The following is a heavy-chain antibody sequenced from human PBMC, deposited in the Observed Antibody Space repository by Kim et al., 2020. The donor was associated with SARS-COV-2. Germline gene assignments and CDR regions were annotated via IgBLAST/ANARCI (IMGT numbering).Heavy chain of an antibody. V-gene: IGHV7-4-1*02. CDR2: INTNTGNP. Sequence: ASVKVSCKASGYTFTSYAMNWVRQAPGQGLEWMGWINTNTGNPTYAQSFTGRFVFSLDTSVSTAYLQISSLKAEDTAVYYCARRYLNDWDFWSGYYYFDYWGQGTLVTVSS. D-gene: IGHD3-3*01. CDR1: GYTFTSYA. J-gene: IGHJ4*02. CDR3: ARRYLNDWDFWSGYYYFDY.